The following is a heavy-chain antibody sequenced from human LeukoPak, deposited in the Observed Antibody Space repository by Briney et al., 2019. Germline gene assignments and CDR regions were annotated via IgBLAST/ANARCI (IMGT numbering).Heavy chain of an antibody. CDR2: ISLDGSTT. CDR1: GFTFSRHW. D-gene: IGHD5-24*01. J-gene: IGHJ4*02. CDR3: GSSKDGYIDY. V-gene: IGHV3-74*01. Sequence: GGSLRLSCAGSGFTFSRHWMHWVRQAPGKGLVWVSRISLDGSTTLYSDSVRGRFTISRDNAKNTLYLQMNSLGAEDTAVYYCGSSKDGYIDYWGQGTRVSVSS.